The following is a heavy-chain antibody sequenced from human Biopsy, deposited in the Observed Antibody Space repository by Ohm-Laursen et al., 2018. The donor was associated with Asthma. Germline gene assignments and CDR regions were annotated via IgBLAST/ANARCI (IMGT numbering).Heavy chain of an antibody. CDR3: ARAVDYSHYYGIDV. Sequence: ASVKVSCKTSGYTLNSAGITWVRQAPGQGLEWMGWISVYNGNTRVAQKLQDRVTMITDTSTSTAYMELRSLRSEDTAVYFCARAVDYSHYYGIDVWGQGTTVTVS. D-gene: IGHD3-10*01. J-gene: IGHJ6*02. V-gene: IGHV1-18*01. CDR2: ISVYNGNT. CDR1: GYTLNSAG.